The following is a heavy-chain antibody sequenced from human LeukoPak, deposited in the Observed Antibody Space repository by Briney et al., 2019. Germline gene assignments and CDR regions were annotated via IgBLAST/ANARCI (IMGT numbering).Heavy chain of an antibody. Sequence: GRSLRLSCAASGFTFSSYGMHWVRQAPGKGLEWVAVIWYDGSNKYYADSVKGRFTISRDNSKNTLYLQMNSLRAEDTAVCYCARDTYVLRYFDWSIYYYYYGMDVWGQGTTVTVSS. V-gene: IGHV3-33*01. CDR2: IWYDGSNK. D-gene: IGHD3-9*01. J-gene: IGHJ6*02. CDR1: GFTFSSYG. CDR3: ARDTYVLRYFDWSIYYYYYGMDV.